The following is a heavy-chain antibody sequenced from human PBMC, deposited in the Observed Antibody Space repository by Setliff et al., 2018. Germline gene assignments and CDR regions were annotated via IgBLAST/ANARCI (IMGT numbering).Heavy chain of an antibody. Sequence: PGGSLRLSCAASGFTLQEYTMHWVRQAPGKGLEWVSRVNSDGSSTTYADSVKGRFTMSRDNANNALYLQMNSLTAEDTAVYYCAREMEAAGQRAFDIWGQGTMVTVSS. CDR3: AREMEAAGQRAFDI. J-gene: IGHJ3*02. V-gene: IGHV3-74*01. CDR2: VNSDGSST. D-gene: IGHD6-13*01. CDR1: GFTLQEYT.